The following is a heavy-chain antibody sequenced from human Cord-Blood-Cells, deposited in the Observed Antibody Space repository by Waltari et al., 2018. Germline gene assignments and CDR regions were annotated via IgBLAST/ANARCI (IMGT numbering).Heavy chain of an antibody. V-gene: IGHV3-74*01. Sequence: EVQLVESGGGLVQPGGSLSLSCAAAGFPFSSYWMHWVRQAPGKGLVWVSRINRDGSSTSYADSVKGRFTISRDNAKNTLYLQMNSLRAEDTAVYYCARTPYYYYYMDVWGKGTTVTVSS. CDR2: INRDGSST. J-gene: IGHJ6*03. CDR1: GFPFSSYW. CDR3: ARTPYYYYYMDV.